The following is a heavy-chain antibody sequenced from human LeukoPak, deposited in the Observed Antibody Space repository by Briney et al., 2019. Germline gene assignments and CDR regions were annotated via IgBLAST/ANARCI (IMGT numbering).Heavy chain of an antibody. D-gene: IGHD5-12*01. V-gene: IGHV3-64*01. CDR2: ITGDGSTP. CDR1: GFLFSNYA. J-gene: IGHJ5*02. CDR3: ARVGFSGYDS. Sequence: GGSLRLSCAPSGFLFSNYAMNWVRQAPGKGLEYVSAITGDGSTPYYAHSVKGRFTISRDNSRNTLYLQMGSLRSEDMAVYYCARVGFSGYDSWGQGTLVTVSS.